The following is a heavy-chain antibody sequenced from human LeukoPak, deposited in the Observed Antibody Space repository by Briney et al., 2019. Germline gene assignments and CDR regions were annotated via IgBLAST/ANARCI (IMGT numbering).Heavy chain of an antibody. D-gene: IGHD3-10*01. CDR1: VFTFSSYA. CDR2: ISGSGGST. J-gene: IGHJ4*02. V-gene: IGHV3-23*01. CDR3: AKGNYYGSGSYYPAYYFDY. Sequence: GGSLRLSCAASVFTFSSYAMSWVRQAPGKGLEWVSGISGSGGSTYYADSVKGRFTISRDNSKNTLYLQMSSLRAEDTAVYFCAKGNYYGSGSYYPAYYFDYWGQGTLATVSS.